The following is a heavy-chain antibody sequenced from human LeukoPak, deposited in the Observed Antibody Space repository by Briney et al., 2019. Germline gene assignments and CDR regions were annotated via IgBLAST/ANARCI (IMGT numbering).Heavy chain of an antibody. V-gene: IGHV3-30-3*01. CDR3: AREINGNSSFFDI. CDR2: ISYDGSNK. D-gene: IGHD2/OR15-2a*01. CDR1: GFTFSSYA. J-gene: IGHJ3*02. Sequence: PGGSLRPSCAASGFTFSSYAMHWVRQAPGKGLEWVAVISYDGSNKYYADSVKGRLTISRDNSKNTLYLQMNSLRAEDTAVYYCAREINGNSSFFDIWGQGTMVTVSS.